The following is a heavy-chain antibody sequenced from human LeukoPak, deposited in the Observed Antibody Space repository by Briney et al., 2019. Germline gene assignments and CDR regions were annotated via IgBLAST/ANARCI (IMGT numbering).Heavy chain of an antibody. CDR3: AMGWYYYYYGMDV. V-gene: IGHV1-69*13. CDR1: GGAFSSYA. D-gene: IGHD6-19*01. Sequence: ASVKVSCTASGGAFSSYAISWVRQAPGQGLEWMGGIIPIFGTANYAQKFQGRVTITADESTSTAYMELSSLRSEDTAVYYCAMGWYYYYYGMDVWGQGTTVTVSS. CDR2: IIPIFGTA. J-gene: IGHJ6*02.